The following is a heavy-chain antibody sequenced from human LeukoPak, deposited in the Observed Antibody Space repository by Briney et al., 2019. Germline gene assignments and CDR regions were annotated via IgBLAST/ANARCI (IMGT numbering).Heavy chain of an antibody. D-gene: IGHD6-6*01. V-gene: IGHV3-73*01. J-gene: IGHJ5*02. CDR3: TRHMYSSSSNWFDP. Sequence: PGGSLRLSCAASGFTFSGSAMHWVRQASGKGLEWVGRIRSKANSYATAYAASVKGSFTISRDDSKNTAYLQMNSLKTEDTAVYYCTRHMYSSSSNWFDPWGQGTLVTVSS. CDR2: IRSKANSYAT. CDR1: GFTFSGSA.